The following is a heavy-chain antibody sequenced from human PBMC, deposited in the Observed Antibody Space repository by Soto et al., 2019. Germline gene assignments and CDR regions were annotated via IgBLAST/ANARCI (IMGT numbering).Heavy chain of an antibody. D-gene: IGHD3-22*01. V-gene: IGHV1-69*13. CDR1: GGTFSSYA. Sequence: SVKVSCKASGGTFSSYAISWVRQAPGQGLEWMGGIIPIFGTANYAQKFQGRVTITADESTSTAYMELSSLRSEDTAVYYCARVYYYDSSGYYVWFDPWGQGTLVTVSS. CDR3: ARVYYYDSSGYYVWFDP. J-gene: IGHJ5*02. CDR2: IIPIFGTA.